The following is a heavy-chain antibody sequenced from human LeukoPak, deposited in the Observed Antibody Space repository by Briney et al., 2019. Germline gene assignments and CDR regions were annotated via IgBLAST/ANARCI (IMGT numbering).Heavy chain of an antibody. Sequence: GGSLRLSCAASGFTFSSYSMNWVRQAPGKGLEWVSSISSSSSYIYYADSVKGRFTISRDNAKNSLYLQMNSLRAEDTAVYYCAGQLWEYYFDYWGQGTLVTVSS. D-gene: IGHD5-18*01. V-gene: IGHV3-21*01. J-gene: IGHJ4*02. CDR2: ISSSSSYI. CDR1: GFTFSSYS. CDR3: AGQLWEYYFDY.